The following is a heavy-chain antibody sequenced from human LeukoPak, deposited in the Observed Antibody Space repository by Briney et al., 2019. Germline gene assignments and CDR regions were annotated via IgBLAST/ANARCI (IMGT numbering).Heavy chain of an antibody. CDR2: INPSGGST. J-gene: IGHJ4*02. D-gene: IGHD6-13*01. CDR1: GGTFSSYA. CDR3: ASADSSSLSFDY. V-gene: IGHV1-46*01. Sequence: GSSVKVSCKASGGTFSSYAISWVRQAPGQGLEWMGIINPSGGSTSYAQKFQGRVTMTRDMSTSTVYMELSSLRSEDTAVYYCASADSSSLSFDYWGQGTLVTVSS.